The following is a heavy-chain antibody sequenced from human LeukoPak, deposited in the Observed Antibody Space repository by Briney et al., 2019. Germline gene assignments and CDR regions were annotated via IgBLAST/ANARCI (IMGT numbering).Heavy chain of an antibody. J-gene: IGHJ6*03. CDR3: ARAARLRFLEWLSKGYYYYMDV. CDR1: GGSFSGYN. V-gene: IGHV4-34*01. CDR2: INHSGST. Sequence: SETLSHTCAVDGGSFSGYNCSWMRQPPGKGREWIGEINHSGSTNYNPCSKSRVTIPVHPTKTQSPRKLSSVTAEDTAVYCFARAARLRFLEWLSKGYYYYMDVGPKDPRVTVPS. D-gene: IGHD3-3*01.